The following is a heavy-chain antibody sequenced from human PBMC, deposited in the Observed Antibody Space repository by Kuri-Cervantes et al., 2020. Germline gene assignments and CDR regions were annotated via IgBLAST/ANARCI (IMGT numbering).Heavy chain of an antibody. D-gene: IGHD3-10*01. V-gene: IGHV3-74*01. CDR2: INSDGSST. Sequence: GESLKISCAASGFTFSSYWMHWVRQAPGKGLVWVSRINSDGSSTSYADSVKGRSTISRDNAKNSLYLQMNSLRAEDTALYYCAKGGTYYGSGSYYPPSPHFDYWGQGTLVTVSS. J-gene: IGHJ4*02. CDR1: GFTFSSYW. CDR3: AKGGTYYGSGSYYPPSPHFDY.